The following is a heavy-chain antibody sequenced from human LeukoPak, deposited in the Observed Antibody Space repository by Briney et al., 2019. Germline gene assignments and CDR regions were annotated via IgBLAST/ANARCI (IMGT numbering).Heavy chain of an antibody. V-gene: IGHV3-30*19. J-gene: IGHJ4*02. D-gene: IGHD3-22*01. Sequence: GRSLRLSCAASGFTFSNYGIHWVRQAPGKGLDWVAAISRDGTAYYADSVKGRFTVSRDTSEDTVFLQMVSLGLEDTAVYYCARGNYYDSRGFSVTEHWGQGTLVTVSS. CDR2: ISRDGTA. CDR1: GFTFSNYG. CDR3: ARGNYYDSRGFSVTEH.